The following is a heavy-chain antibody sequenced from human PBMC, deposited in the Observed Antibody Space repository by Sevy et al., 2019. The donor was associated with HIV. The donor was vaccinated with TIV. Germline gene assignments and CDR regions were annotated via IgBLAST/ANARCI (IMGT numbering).Heavy chain of an antibody. CDR2: ISSGSNYI. CDR3: AREGSGRY. V-gene: IGHV3-21*01. J-gene: IGHJ4*02. D-gene: IGHD3-10*01. CDR1: GFTFNKYN. Sequence: GGSLRLSCAASGFTFNKYNMIWVRQAPGKGLEWVSFISSGSNYIYYADSVRGRFTTSRDNAKSSLYLQMNTLRAEDTAVYYCAREGSGRYWGQGTLVTVSS.